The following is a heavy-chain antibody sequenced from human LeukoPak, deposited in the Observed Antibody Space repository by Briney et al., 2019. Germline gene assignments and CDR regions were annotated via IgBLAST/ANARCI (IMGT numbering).Heavy chain of an antibody. Sequence: ASVKVSCKASGYTFTSYGISWVRQAPGQGLEWMGWISAHNGNTNYAQKLQGRVTMTTDTSTSTAYMELRSLRSDDTAVYYCARDKYYYDSSGYYFDNWFDPWGQGTLVTVSS. CDR3: ARDKYYYDSSGYYFDNWFDP. CDR2: ISAHNGNT. D-gene: IGHD3-22*01. CDR1: GYTFTSYG. V-gene: IGHV1-18*04. J-gene: IGHJ5*02.